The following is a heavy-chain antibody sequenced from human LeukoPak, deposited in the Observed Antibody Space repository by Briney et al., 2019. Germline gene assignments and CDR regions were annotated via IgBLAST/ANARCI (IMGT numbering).Heavy chain of an antibody. CDR1: GYAFTGYY. J-gene: IGHJ5*02. Sequence: ASVKVSCETSGYAFTGYYIHWVRQAPGQGLEWMGRINPNSGGTNYAQKFQDRVTMTRDTSISTAYMELSRLRSDDTAVYYCARGVDIVVVPAAMKGDWFDPWGQGTLVTFSS. V-gene: IGHV1-2*06. D-gene: IGHD2-2*03. CDR2: INPNSGGT. CDR3: ARGVDIVVVPAAMKGDWFDP.